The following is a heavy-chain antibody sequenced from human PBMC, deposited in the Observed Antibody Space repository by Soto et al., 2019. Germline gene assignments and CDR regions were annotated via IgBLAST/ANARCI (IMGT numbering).Heavy chain of an antibody. D-gene: IGHD6-6*01. CDR1: GGSVSSGSYY. V-gene: IGHV4-61*01. J-gene: IGHJ4*02. CDR3: ARSKQLGGGHVY. Sequence: SETLSLTCTVSGGSVSSGSYYWSWIRQPPGKGLEWIGYIYYSGSTNYNPSLKSRVTISVDTSKNQFSLKLSSVTAADTAVYYCARSKQLGGGHVYWGQGTLVTAPQ. CDR2: IYYSGST.